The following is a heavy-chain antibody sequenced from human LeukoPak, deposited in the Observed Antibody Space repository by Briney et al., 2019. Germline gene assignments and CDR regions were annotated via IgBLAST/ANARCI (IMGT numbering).Heavy chain of an antibody. D-gene: IGHD3-3*01. Sequence: PGGSLRLSCAASGFTFSSYAMSWVRQAPGKGLEWFSAISGSGGSTYYADSMKGRFTISRDNSKNTLYLQMNSLRAEDTAVYYCAKDLITIFGVGPGLAFDYWGQGTLVTVSS. CDR1: GFTFSSYA. CDR2: ISGSGGST. V-gene: IGHV3-23*01. J-gene: IGHJ4*02. CDR3: AKDLITIFGVGPGLAFDY.